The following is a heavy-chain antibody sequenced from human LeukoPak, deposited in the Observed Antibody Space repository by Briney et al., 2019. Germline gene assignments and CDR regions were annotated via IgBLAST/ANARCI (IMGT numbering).Heavy chain of an antibody. D-gene: IGHD2-15*01. V-gene: IGHV4-34*01. CDR1: GGSFSAYY. CDR3: ARHGFCSGGSCYSWGYYYYMDV. CDR2: INHSGNS. J-gene: IGHJ6*03. Sequence: SETLSLTCAVYGGSFSAYYWSWIRQPPGKGLEWIGEINHSGNSNYNPSLKSRVTISVDTSKNQFSLKLSSVTAADTAVYYCARHGFCSGGSCYSWGYYYYMDVWGKGTTVTISS.